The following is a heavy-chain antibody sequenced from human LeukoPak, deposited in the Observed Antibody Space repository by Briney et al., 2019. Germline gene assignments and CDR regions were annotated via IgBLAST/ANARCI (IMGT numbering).Heavy chain of an antibody. Sequence: GGSLRLSCAASGFTFSSYSMNWVRQAPGKGLEWVSSISSSSSYIYYADSVKGRFTISRDNAKNSLYLQMNSLRAEDTAVYYWAKDRSLIAARPVSFDYWGQGTLVTVSS. CDR1: GFTFSSYS. CDR3: AKDRSLIAARPVSFDY. J-gene: IGHJ4*02. CDR2: ISSSSSYI. D-gene: IGHD6-6*01. V-gene: IGHV3-21*01.